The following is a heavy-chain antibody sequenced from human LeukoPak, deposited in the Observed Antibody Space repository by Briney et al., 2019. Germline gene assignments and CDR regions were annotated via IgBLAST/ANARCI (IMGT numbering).Heavy chain of an antibody. Sequence: SETLSLTCAVYGGSFSGYYWGWIRQSPGKGLEWIASIYYSGNSYYNPSLKSRVSISVDTSKNHISLKLFSLTAADTALYYCARHLSGSAMMHYFDYWGQGNLVTVSS. CDR1: GGSFSGYY. CDR3: ARHLSGSAMMHYFDY. J-gene: IGHJ4*02. D-gene: IGHD5-18*01. V-gene: IGHV4-39*01. CDR2: IYYSGNS.